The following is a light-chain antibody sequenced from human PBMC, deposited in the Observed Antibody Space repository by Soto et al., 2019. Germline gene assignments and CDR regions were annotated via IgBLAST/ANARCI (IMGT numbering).Light chain of an antibody. CDR2: DAS. CDR3: QHRSNWPLT. CDR1: QSVSSY. Sequence: EIVLTQSPATLSLSPEERATLSCRASQSVSSYLAWYQQKPGQAPRLLIYDASNRATGIPARFSGSGSGTEFTLTISSLEPEDFAVYYCQHRSNWPLTFGGGTKVEIK. V-gene: IGKV3-11*01. J-gene: IGKJ4*01.